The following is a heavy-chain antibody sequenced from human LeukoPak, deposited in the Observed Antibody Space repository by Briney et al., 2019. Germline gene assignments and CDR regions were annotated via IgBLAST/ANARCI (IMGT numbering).Heavy chain of an antibody. Sequence: SETLSLTCDASGGSMTIGGHYWTWIRQHPGKGLEWIGYIHHSGSTYYDPSLKSRVSISIDTSKNQFSMKLSSVTAADTAVYFCARVLNYYDSTGYYYYFDYWGQGTLVTVSS. V-gene: IGHV4-31*11. J-gene: IGHJ4*01. CDR2: IHHSGST. D-gene: IGHD3-22*01. CDR1: GGSMTIGGHY. CDR3: ARVLNYYDSTGYYYYFDY.